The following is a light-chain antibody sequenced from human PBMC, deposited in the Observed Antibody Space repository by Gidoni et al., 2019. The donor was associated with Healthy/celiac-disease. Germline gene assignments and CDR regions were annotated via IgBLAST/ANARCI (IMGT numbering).Light chain of an antibody. V-gene: IGLV7-43*01. CDR3: LLYYGGARV. CDR1: TGAVTSGYY. CDR2: STS. Sequence: QTVVTQEPSLTVYPGGTVTLTCASSTGAVTSGYYPNWFQQKPGQAPRALIYSTSNKHPWTPARFSGSLLGGKAALTLSGVQPEDEAEYYCLLYYGGARVFGTGTKVTVL. J-gene: IGLJ1*01.